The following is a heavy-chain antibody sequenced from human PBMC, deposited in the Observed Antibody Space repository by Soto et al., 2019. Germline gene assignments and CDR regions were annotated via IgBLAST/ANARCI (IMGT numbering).Heavy chain of an antibody. J-gene: IGHJ4*02. D-gene: IGHD3-22*01. CDR3: ARRHYYGGHYHLDY. Sequence: QITLKESGPTLVKPTQTLTLTCTFSGFSITSNGVSVAWLRQPPGKALEWLALVFWDDEKHFTPSLQSRLRITRDTSKNQVVLTMTNMDPADTATYFCARRHYYGGHYHLDYWGQGTLVTVSS. CDR1: GFSITSNGVS. V-gene: IGHV2-5*02. CDR2: VFWDDEK.